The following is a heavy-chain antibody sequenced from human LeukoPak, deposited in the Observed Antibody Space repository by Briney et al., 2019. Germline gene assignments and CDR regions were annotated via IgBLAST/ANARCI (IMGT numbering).Heavy chain of an antibody. CDR2: IRSSSSDI. D-gene: IGHD1-26*01. Sequence: GGSLVLSCAASGFTFSSYSMSWVRQAPGKGLEWVSFIRSSSSDIYYADSVKGRFTISRDNAKNSLYLQMDSLKAEDTAVYYCARVRSGSLDYWGQGTLVTVSS. CDR1: GFTFSSYS. CDR3: ARVRSGSLDY. V-gene: IGHV3-21*01. J-gene: IGHJ4*02.